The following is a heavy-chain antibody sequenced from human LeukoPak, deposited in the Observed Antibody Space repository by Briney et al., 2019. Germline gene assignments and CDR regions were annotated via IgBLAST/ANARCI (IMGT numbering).Heavy chain of an antibody. Sequence: ASVTVSCKAFGYKLTDNWIHWVRQAPGQGLEWMGWINTKTGATNIAQKFQGRVTMTRDTSVNTAYIEMSRLTSDDTAVYYCAKDTETRWYWGQGTLVTVSS. CDR2: INTKTGAT. V-gene: IGHV1-2*02. CDR3: AKDTETRWY. J-gene: IGHJ4*02. CDR1: GYKLTDNW. D-gene: IGHD1-14*01.